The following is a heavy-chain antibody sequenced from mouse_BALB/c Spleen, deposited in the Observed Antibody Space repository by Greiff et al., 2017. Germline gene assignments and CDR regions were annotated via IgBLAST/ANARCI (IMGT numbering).Heavy chain of an antibody. CDR1: GFTFSSYT. J-gene: IGHJ3*01. CDR2: ISNGGGST. D-gene: IGHD2-1*01. V-gene: IGHV5-12-2*01. Sequence: LVESGGGLVQPGGSLKLSCAASGFTFSSYTMSWVRQTPEKRLEWVAYISNGGGSTYYPDTVKGRFTISRDNAKNTLYLQMSSLKSEDTAMYYCARHDYGNYVAYWGQGTLVTVSA. CDR3: ARHDYGNYVAY.